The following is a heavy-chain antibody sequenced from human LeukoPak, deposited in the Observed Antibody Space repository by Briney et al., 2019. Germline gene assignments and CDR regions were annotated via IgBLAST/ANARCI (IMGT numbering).Heavy chain of an antibody. D-gene: IGHD5-18*01. J-gene: IGHJ5*02. CDR1: GFTFSGTY. CDR3: ASLRGYSYGLTES. V-gene: IGHV3-11*06. Sequence: GGSLRLSCAASGFTFSGTYMSWMRQVPGKRPEWVSYITSTSSNTMYADSVKGRFTISRDNANNTLYLDMKTLRVEDTAIYYCASLRGYSYGLTESWGQGTRVTVSS. CDR2: ITSTSSNT.